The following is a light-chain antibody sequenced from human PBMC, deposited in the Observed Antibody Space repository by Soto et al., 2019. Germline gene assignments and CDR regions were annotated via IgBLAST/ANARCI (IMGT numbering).Light chain of an antibody. V-gene: IGKV3-20*01. Sequence: TPSPCTRSASPVERATLSFRASQSVSSNLAWYQQKRGQAPRLLIYGASSRATGIPDRFSGSGSGTDFTLTISRLEPQDFAVYYCQQYGSSPLTFGQGTKV. CDR2: GAS. J-gene: IGKJ1*01. CDR1: QSVSSN. CDR3: QQYGSSPLT.